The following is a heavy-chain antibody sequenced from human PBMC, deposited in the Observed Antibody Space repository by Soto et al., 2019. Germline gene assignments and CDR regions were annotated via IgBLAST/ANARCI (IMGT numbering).Heavy chain of an antibody. CDR2: IRGYNGDT. J-gene: IGHJ4*02. V-gene: IGHV1-18*01. D-gene: IGHD2-2*01. Sequence: VLLVQSGGEVKKPGASVKVSSKASGYTFANYGRSWLQQAPGEGLELMAWIRGYNGDTYYAQNQDLRGRVALTTDTSKNTVYMERKSVRSDDTAVYYCARTRLDCRYTSCYEFWGQGTLVTVSS. CDR3: ARTRLDCRYTSCYEF. CDR1: GYTFANYG.